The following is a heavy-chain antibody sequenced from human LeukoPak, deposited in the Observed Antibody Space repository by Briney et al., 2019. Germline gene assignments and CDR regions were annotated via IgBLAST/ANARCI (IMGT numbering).Heavy chain of an antibody. CDR3: VRDRGEDLRDYYYGMDV. Sequence: ASVKVSCKASGYTFTSYYNHWVRQAPGQGLEWMGIINPSGGGSATYAQKFQGRVTMTSDTSTSTVYMELSSLRSEDTAVCYCVRDRGEDLRDYYYGMDVWGQGTTVIVSS. J-gene: IGHJ6*02. V-gene: IGHV1-46*01. CDR2: INPSGGGSA. CDR1: GYTFTSYY. D-gene: IGHD3-16*01.